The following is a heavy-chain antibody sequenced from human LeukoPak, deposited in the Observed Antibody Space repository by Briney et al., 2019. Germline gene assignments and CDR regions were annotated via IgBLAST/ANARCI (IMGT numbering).Heavy chain of an antibody. D-gene: IGHD2-2*01. Sequence: PSETLSLTCTVSGDSISSYYCSWIRQPPGKGLEWIGYIYYSGSTSYNPSLKSRVTISLDTSNNQFSLKLRSVTAADTAVYYCVRDMGSSTSKDWGQGTLVTVSS. CDR3: VRDMGSSTSKD. V-gene: IGHV4-59*01. J-gene: IGHJ4*02. CDR2: IYYSGST. CDR1: GDSISSYY.